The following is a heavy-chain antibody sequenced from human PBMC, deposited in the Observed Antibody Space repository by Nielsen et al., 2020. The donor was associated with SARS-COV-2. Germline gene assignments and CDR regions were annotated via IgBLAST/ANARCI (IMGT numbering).Heavy chain of an antibody. CDR3: ATYGKQAFDI. D-gene: IGHD4-17*01. J-gene: IGHJ3*02. V-gene: IGHV4-30-2*05. CDR2: IYHSGST. Sequence: WIRQPPGKGLEWIGEIYHSGSTNYNPSLKSRVTISVDTSRNQFSLKLSSVTAADTAVYYCATYGKQAFDIWGQGTMVTVSS.